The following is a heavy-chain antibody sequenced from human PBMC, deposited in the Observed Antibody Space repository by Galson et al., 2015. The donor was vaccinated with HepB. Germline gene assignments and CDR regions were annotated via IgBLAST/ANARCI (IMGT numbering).Heavy chain of an antibody. V-gene: IGHV3-48*02. J-gene: IGHJ1*01. Sequence: SLRLSCAASGFTFSSYSMSWVRQAPGKGLEWVSYIGSGSSPIYYADSVKGRSTISRDSAGNSLYLQMNSLRDDDTAMYYCARGSSGWFGHLQHWGQGTLVTVSS. CDR2: IGSGSSPI. CDR1: GFTFSSYS. D-gene: IGHD6-19*01. CDR3: ARGSSGWFGHLQH.